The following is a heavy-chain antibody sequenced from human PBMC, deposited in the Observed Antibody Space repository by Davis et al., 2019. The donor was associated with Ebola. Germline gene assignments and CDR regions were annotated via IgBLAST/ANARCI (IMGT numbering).Heavy chain of an antibody. Sequence: GGSLRLSCAASGFTFSSYGMHWVRQAPGKGLEWVAVISYDGSNKYYADSVKGRFTISRDNAKNLLYLQLNSLRDEDTALYYCAKDAEDGSGNWFFDFRGRGALVTVSS. V-gene: IGHV3-30*18. J-gene: IGHJ2*01. CDR3: AKDAEDGSGNWFFDF. CDR1: GFTFSSYG. CDR2: ISYDGSNK. D-gene: IGHD5-24*01.